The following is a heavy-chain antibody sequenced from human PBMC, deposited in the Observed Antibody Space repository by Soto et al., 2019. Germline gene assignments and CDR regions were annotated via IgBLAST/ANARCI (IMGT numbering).Heavy chain of an antibody. CDR1: GGSISGYY. D-gene: IGHD6-19*01. CDR3: ARETPGAGHLDY. CDR2: IYYSGST. V-gene: IGHV4-59*01. J-gene: IGHJ4*02. Sequence: SETLSLTCTVSGGSISGYYWKWIRQPPGKGLEWIGYIYYSGSTNYNPSLKSRVTMSVDTSKNQFSLKLSSVTAADTAVYYCARETPGAGHLDYWGQGALVTVYS.